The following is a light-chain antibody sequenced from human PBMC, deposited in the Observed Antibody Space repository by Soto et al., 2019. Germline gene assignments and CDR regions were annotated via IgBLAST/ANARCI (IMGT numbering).Light chain of an antibody. V-gene: IGKV3-11*01. CDR2: DAA. CDR3: QQRSNWPIFT. CDR1: QSVSDF. J-gene: IGKJ3*01. Sequence: VLTQSPGTLSLFPGERATLSFRSSQSVSDFVAWNQQKPGQAPRLLIYDAAKSAPGIQARFSGSRSGTDFTLTMSSLEPEDSAVYYCQQRSNWPIFTFGYATKV.